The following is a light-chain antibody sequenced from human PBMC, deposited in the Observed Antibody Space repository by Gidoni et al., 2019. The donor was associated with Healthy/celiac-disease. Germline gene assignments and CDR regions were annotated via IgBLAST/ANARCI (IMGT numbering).Light chain of an antibody. Sequence: DDEMTRSRLSLPGIRGQPASISCMSSQSLVYGDGNTYLNWFQQRPGQSPRRLIYKVSNRDSGVPDRFRGSWSGTDFTLKISRVEAEDVGVYYCMQGTHWLLSQYTFGQGTKLEIK. CDR3: MQGTHWLLSQYT. CDR2: KVS. V-gene: IGKV2-30*01. CDR1: QSLVYGDGNTY. J-gene: IGKJ2*01.